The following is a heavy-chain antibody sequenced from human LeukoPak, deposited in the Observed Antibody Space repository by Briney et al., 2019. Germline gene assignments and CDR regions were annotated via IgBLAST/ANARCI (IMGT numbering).Heavy chain of an antibody. CDR1: GGSFSGYY. D-gene: IGHD6-13*01. CDR3: ARFGSSTWYKGAFDI. CDR2: IVHSGNT. J-gene: IGHJ3*02. Sequence: SETLSLTCAVYGGSFSGYYWSWLRRPPGKGLEWIGEIVHSGNTKYNPSLKSRVTISVDTSKNQFSLNLTSVTAADTAVYYCARFGSSTWYKGAFDIWGQGTMVTVAS. V-gene: IGHV4-34*12.